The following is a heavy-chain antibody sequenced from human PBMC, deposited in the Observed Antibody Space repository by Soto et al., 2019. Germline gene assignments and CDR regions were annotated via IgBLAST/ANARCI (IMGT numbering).Heavy chain of an antibody. Sequence: QLQLQESGPGLVKPSETLSLTCTVSGGSISSSSYYWGWIRQPPGKGLEWIGSIYYSRSTYYNPSLKSRVTISVDTSKNQFSLKLSSVTAADTAVYYCASEGEMATIRRVNAFDIWGQGTMVTVSS. CDR1: GGSISSSSYY. J-gene: IGHJ3*02. CDR3: ASEGEMATIRRVNAFDI. V-gene: IGHV4-39*01. D-gene: IGHD5-12*01. CDR2: IYYSRST.